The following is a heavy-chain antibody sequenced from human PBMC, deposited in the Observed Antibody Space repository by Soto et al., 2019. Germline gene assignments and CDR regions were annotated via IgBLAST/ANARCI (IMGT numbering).Heavy chain of an antibody. V-gene: IGHV3-23*01. D-gene: IGHD7-27*01. CDR1: GFTFSSYT. J-gene: IGHJ4*02. Sequence: EVQLLESGGGLVEPGGSRRLSCAASGFTFSSYTMSWVRQAPGKGLEWVSTISGSGSSTYSADSVKGRFSISRDNSKNTLYLQMNSLRVEDTAIYYCAKAWGIDYWGQGTLVPVSS. CDR3: AKAWGIDY. CDR2: ISGSGSST.